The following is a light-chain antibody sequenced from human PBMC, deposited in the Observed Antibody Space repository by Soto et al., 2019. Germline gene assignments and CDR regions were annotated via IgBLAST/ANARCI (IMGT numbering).Light chain of an antibody. V-gene: IGKV3-15*01. Sequence: EIVMTQSPSTLSVSPGERVTLSCRASESLSTYLARYQQKPGKAPRLLIYGASTKATGIPARFSGSGSATDFTLTISSLQSEDFAVYYCQSYNDWPFTFGQGTKLEI. J-gene: IGKJ2*01. CDR2: GAS. CDR1: ESLSTY. CDR3: QSYNDWPFT.